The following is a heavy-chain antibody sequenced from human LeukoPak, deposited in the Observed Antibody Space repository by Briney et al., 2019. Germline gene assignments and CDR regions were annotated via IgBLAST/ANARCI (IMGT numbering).Heavy chain of an antibody. J-gene: IGHJ6*02. V-gene: IGHV3-48*03. CDR1: GFTFSSYE. D-gene: IGHD6-13*01. CDR2: ISSSGSTI. CDR3: AGDRIAAVGRYGLDV. Sequence: PGGSLRLSCAASGFTFSSYEMNWVRQAPGQGLEWVSYISSSGSTIYYADSVKGRFTISRDNAKNSLYLQMNSLRAEDTAVYYCAGDRIAAVGRYGLDVWGQGATVTVSS.